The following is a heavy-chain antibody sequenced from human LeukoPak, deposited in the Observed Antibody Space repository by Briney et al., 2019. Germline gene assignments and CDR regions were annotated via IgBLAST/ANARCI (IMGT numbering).Heavy chain of an antibody. J-gene: IGHJ3*02. CDR3: ARDYVWDAFDI. V-gene: IGHV3-66*01. CDR1: GFTVSSSNY. Sequence: GGSLRLSCAASGFTVSSSNYMNWVRQAPGKGLEWVSGIYTGGTTYYTDSVKGRFTISRDNPNNTLYLQMHSLRAEDTAVYYCARDYVWDAFDIWGQGTMVTVSS. CDR2: IYTGGTT. D-gene: IGHD3-10*02.